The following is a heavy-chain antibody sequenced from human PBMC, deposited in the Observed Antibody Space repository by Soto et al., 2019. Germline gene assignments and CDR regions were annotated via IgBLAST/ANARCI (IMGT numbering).Heavy chain of an antibody. CDR3: ARGGGRVATPWFDP. CDR2: IGTAGDT. J-gene: IGHJ5*02. V-gene: IGHV3-13*04. D-gene: IGHD5-12*01. CDR1: GFTFSSYD. Sequence: LRLSCAASGFTFSSYDMHWVRQATGKGLEWVSAIGTAGDTYYPGSVKGRFTISRENAKNSLYLQMNSLRAGDTAVYYCARGGGRVATPWFDPWGQGTLVTVS.